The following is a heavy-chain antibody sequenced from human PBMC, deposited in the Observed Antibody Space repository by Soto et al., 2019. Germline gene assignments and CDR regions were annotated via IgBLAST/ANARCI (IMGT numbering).Heavy chain of an antibody. D-gene: IGHD2-21*02. J-gene: IGHJ5*02. CDR1: GGSISSSSYY. V-gene: IGHV4-39*01. Sequence: SETLSLTCTVSGGSISSSSYYWGWIRQPPGKGLEWIGSIYYNGSTYYNPSLKSRVTISVDTSKNQFSLKLSSVTAADTAVYYCARHESILTVVTPGWFDPWGQGTLVTVSS. CDR2: IYYNGST. CDR3: ARHESILTVVTPGWFDP.